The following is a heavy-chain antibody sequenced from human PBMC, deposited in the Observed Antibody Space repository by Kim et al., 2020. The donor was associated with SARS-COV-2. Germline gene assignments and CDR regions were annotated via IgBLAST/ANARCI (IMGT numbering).Heavy chain of an antibody. CDR3: ARGRGRNYYDSTGGGDY. Sequence: ASVKVSCKASGYTFTSYYMHWVRQAPGQGLEWMGIINPSGGSTSYAQKFQGRVTMTRDTSTSTVYMELSSLRSEDTAGYYCARGRGRNYYDSTGGGDYWGQGTLVTVSS. CDR2: INPSGGST. CDR1: GYTFTSYY. J-gene: IGHJ4*02. D-gene: IGHD3-22*01. V-gene: IGHV1-46*01.